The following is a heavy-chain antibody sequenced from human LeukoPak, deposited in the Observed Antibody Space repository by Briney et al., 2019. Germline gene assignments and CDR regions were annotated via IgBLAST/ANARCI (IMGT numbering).Heavy chain of an antibody. J-gene: IGHJ3*02. CDR1: GFTFSSYA. V-gene: IGHV3-30-3*01. D-gene: IGHD4-23*01. Sequence: GGSLRLSCAASGFTFSSYAMHWVRQAPGKGLEWVAVISYDGSNKYYADSVKGRFTISRDNSKNTLYLQMNSLRAEDTAVYYCARWATVVTAFDIWGQGTMVTVSS. CDR3: ARWATVVTAFDI. CDR2: ISYDGSNK.